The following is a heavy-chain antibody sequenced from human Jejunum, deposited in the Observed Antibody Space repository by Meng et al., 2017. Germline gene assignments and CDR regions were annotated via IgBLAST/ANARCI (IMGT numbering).Heavy chain of an antibody. J-gene: IGHJ5*02. D-gene: IGHD6-6*01. Sequence: GESLKISCATSGFTFKTYFMAWVRQGPGKGLEWVSNIKPGGSETYYVDSVKGRFTISRDNAKNLLYLQMNSLRDDDTAVYTCATFVLEAALDHWGQGALVTVSS. CDR3: ATFVLEAALDH. CDR2: IKPGGSET. CDR1: GFTFKTYF. V-gene: IGHV3-7*01.